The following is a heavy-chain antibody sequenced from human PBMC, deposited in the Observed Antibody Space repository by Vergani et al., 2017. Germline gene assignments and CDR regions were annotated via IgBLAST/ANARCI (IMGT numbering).Heavy chain of an antibody. CDR3: AWGAASKGDWFDP. J-gene: IGHJ5*02. Sequence: QVQLVQSGAEVKKPGASVKVSCKASGGTFSSYAISWVRQAPGQGLEWMGRIIPILGIANYAQKFQGRVTITAAKSTSTAYMELSSLRSEDTAVYYCAWGAASKGDWFDPWGQGTLVTVSS. CDR1: GGTFSSYA. CDR2: IIPILGIA. D-gene: IGHD2-15*01. V-gene: IGHV1-69*04.